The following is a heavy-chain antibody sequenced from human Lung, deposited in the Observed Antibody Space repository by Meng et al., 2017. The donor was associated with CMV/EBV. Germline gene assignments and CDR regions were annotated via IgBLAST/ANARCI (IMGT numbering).Heavy chain of an antibody. J-gene: IGHJ4*02. CDR1: GFPFRTYA. CDR2: ISSDGNFQ. CDR3: AKEWAPHEHFDY. Sequence: GESLKISCAASGFPFRTYAMHWVRQAPGKGREWVAVISSDGNFQHYADSLKGRFTISRDNSKNTLYLQMNSLRAEDTAVYYCAKEWAPHEHFDYWGQGTLVXVS. V-gene: IGHV3-30-3*02.